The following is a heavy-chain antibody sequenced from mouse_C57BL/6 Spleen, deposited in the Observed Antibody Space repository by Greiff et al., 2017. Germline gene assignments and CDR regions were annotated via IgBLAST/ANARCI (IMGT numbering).Heavy chain of an antibody. Sequence: VQLQQPGAELVKPGASVKMSCKASGYTFTSYWITWVKQRPGQGLEWIGDIYPGSGSTNYNEKFKSKATLTVDTSSSTAYLQLSSLTSEDTAVYYCARTDYYGSSEGDYWGQGTTLTVSS. CDR3: ARTDYYGSSEGDY. D-gene: IGHD1-1*01. CDR1: GYTFTSYW. J-gene: IGHJ2*01. CDR2: IYPGSGST. V-gene: IGHV1-55*01.